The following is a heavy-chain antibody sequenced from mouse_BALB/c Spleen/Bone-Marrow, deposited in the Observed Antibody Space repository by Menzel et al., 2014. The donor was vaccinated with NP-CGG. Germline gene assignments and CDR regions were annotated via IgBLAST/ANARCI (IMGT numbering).Heavy chain of an antibody. D-gene: IGHD1-1*01. V-gene: IGHV1-54*01. CDR3: TRSLINYGSRYFDY. CDR2: INPGSGGT. Sequence: QVQLQQPGAELVRPGTSVKVSCKASGYGFTNYLTEWVKQRPGQGLEWIGVINPGSGGTNYNEKCKGKASLTADKSSSTAYMQLRSLTSDDSAVYFCTRSLINYGSRYFDYWGQGTTLTVSS. CDR1: GYGFTNYL. J-gene: IGHJ2*01.